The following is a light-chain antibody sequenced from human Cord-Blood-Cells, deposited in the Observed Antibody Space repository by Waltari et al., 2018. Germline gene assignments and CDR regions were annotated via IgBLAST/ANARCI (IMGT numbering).Light chain of an antibody. CDR2: DAS. Sequence: EIVLTQSPANLSLSPGERATLSCRASQSVSSYLAWYQQKPGQAPRLLIYDASNRATGIPARFSGSGSETDFTLTISSLQPEDCAVYYCQQRSNWPRTFGQGTKVEIK. CDR3: QQRSNWPRT. CDR1: QSVSSY. J-gene: IGKJ1*01. V-gene: IGKV3-11*01.